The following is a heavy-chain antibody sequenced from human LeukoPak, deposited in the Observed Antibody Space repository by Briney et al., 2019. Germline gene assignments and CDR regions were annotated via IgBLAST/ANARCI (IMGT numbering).Heavy chain of an antibody. J-gene: IGHJ4*02. CDR2: IYYSGST. CDR3: ARYDVWGTYRAFDY. D-gene: IGHD3-16*02. CDR1: GGSISSGGYS. V-gene: IGHV4-30-4*07. Sequence: SETLSLTCAVSGGSISSGGYSWSWIRQPPGKGLEWIGYIYYSGSTYYNPSPKSRVTISVDTSKNQFSLKLSSVTAADTAMYYCARYDVWGTYRAFDYWGQGTLVTVSS.